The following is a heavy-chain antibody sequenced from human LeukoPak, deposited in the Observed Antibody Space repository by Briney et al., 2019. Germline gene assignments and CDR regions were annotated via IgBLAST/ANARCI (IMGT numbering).Heavy chain of an antibody. CDR2: INPTGSAI. V-gene: IGHV3-7*04. CDR3: AKAPDAY. CDR1: GFTFSTSW. J-gene: IGHJ4*02. Sequence: PGGSLRLSCAASGFTFSTSWMTWVRQAPGEGLQWVANINPTGSAINYLDSVKGRFTTSRDNAENSLYLQMNGLRAEDTAVYYCAKAPDAYWGQGTLVTVSS. D-gene: IGHD1-14*01.